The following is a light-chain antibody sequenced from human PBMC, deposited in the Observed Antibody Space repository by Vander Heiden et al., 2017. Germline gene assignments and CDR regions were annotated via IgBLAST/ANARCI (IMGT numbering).Light chain of an antibody. CDR3: QQYETDSWT. CDR2: KAS. Sequence: DIQMTQSPSTLSASIGDRVTITCRASQTINTWLAWYQQKPGKATKVLIYKASTLQPGVPSKFSGSGSGTEFTLTISSLQPDDFATYFCQQYETDSWTFGQGTTVEIK. V-gene: IGKV1-5*03. J-gene: IGKJ1*01. CDR1: QTINTW.